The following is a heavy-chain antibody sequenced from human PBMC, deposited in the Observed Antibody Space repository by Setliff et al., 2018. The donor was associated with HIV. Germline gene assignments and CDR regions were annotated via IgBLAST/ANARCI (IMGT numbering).Heavy chain of an antibody. J-gene: IGHJ4*02. CDR1: GFTVSTYY. D-gene: IGHD5-12*01. CDR2: IYSGGST. Sequence: PGGSLRLSCAASGFTVSTYYMSWVRQAPGKGLEWVSTIYSGGSTYHADSVKGRFIASTDNARNSLFLEMNSLRAEDTAVYYCAKGASFSGSYFDYWGQGTLVTVSS. V-gene: IGHV3-53*01. CDR3: AKGASFSGSYFDY.